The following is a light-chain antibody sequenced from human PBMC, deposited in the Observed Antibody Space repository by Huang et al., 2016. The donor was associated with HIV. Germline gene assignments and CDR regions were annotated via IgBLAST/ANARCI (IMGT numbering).Light chain of an antibody. V-gene: IGKV3-11*01. CDR1: KSVGSY. CDR3: HQHSSWPGT. CDR2: DAS. Sequence: DIVLTQSPATLSLSPGERATLSCRAGKSVGSYLAWYQQTPGQAPRPLVSDASHRATGSPARVSSSGSGTDFTLTITSLEPEDVAVYYCHQHSSWPGTFGQGTRVEIK. J-gene: IGKJ1*01.